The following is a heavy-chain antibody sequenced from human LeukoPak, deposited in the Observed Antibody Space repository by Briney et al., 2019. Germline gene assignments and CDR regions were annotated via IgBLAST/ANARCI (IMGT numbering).Heavy chain of an antibody. J-gene: IGHJ4*02. CDR1: GGTFSSYA. V-gene: IGHV1-69*13. CDR2: IIPIFGTA. CDR3: ARDHRYSGYEPPH. D-gene: IGHD5-12*01. Sequence: SVTVSCKASGGTFSSYAISWVRQAPGQGLEWMGGIIPIFGTANYAQKFQGRVTITADESTSTAYMELSSLRSEDTAVYYCARDHRYSGYEPPHWGQGTLVTVSS.